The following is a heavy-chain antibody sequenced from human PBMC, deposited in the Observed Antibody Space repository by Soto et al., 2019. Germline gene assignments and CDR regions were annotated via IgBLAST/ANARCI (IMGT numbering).Heavy chain of an antibody. Sequence: QVQLVESGGGVVQPGRSLRLSCAASGFTFSSYAMHWVRQAPGKGLEWVAVISYDGSNKYYADSVKGRFTISRDNSKTTLYRQMNSLRAEDTAVYYCARDHYRNYDFGSGYYPFDYWGQGTLVTVSS. CDR1: GFTFSSYA. D-gene: IGHD3-3*01. V-gene: IGHV3-30-3*01. J-gene: IGHJ4*02. CDR2: ISYDGSNK. CDR3: ARDHYRNYDFGSGYYPFDY.